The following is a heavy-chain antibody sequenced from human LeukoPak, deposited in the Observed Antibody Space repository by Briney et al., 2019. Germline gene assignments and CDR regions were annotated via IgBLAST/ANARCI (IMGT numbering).Heavy chain of an antibody. J-gene: IGHJ6*03. V-gene: IGHV3-23*01. D-gene: IGHD3-3*01. Sequence: GGSLRLSCAASGFTFSSYAMSWVRQAPGKGLEWVSAISGSGGSTYYADSVKGRLTISRDNAKNTLYLQMNSLRAEDTAVYYCARVGSLRFLEWLKNYYYMDVWGKGTTVTVSS. CDR2: ISGSGGST. CDR3: ARVGSLRFLEWLKNYYYMDV. CDR1: GFTFSSYA.